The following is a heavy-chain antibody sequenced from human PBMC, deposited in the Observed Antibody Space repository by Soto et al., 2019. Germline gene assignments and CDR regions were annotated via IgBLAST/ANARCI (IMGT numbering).Heavy chain of an antibody. V-gene: IGHV3-23*01. Sequence: EVQLLESGGGLVQPGGSLRLSCAASGFTFSSYAMSWVRQAPGKGLEWVAVISGSGGSTYCADSVKGRFTISRDNSKNTLYIQMNSLRAEDTAVYYCARDIGGQRGEIGYWGQGALVTVSS. D-gene: IGHD1-26*01. CDR2: ISGSGGST. J-gene: IGHJ4*02. CDR3: ARDIGGQRGEIGY. CDR1: GFTFSSYA.